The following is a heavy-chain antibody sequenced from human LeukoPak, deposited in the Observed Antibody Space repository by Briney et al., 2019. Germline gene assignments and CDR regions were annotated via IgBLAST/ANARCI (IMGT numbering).Heavy chain of an antibody. Sequence: SVKVSCKASGYTFTSYGISWVRQAPGQGLEWMGRIIPIFGIANYAQKFQGRVTITADKSTSTAYMELSSLRSEDTAVYYCARDRPIAAAGNYWGQGTLVTVSS. J-gene: IGHJ4*02. D-gene: IGHD6-13*01. CDR1: GYTFTSYG. V-gene: IGHV1-69*04. CDR2: IIPIFGIA. CDR3: ARDRPIAAAGNY.